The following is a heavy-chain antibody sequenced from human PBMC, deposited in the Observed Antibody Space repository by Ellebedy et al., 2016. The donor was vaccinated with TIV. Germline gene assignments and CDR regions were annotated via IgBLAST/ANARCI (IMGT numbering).Heavy chain of an antibody. D-gene: IGHD6-19*01. J-gene: IGHJ4*02. CDR2: INHSGST. Sequence: MPSETLSLTCAVYGGSFSGYYWSWIRQPPGKGLEWIGEINHSGSTNYNPSLKSRVTISVDTSKNQFSLKLSSVTAADTAVYYCARGPDYSSGWYGPGGWGQGTLVTVSS. V-gene: IGHV4-34*01. CDR1: GGSFSGYY. CDR3: ARGPDYSSGWYGPGG.